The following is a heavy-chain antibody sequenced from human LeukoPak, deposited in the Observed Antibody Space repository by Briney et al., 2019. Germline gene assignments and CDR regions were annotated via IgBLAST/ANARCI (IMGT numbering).Heavy chain of an antibody. CDR1: GGSFSGYY. CDR3: ARRRGYYYDSSGYYYAYYFDY. J-gene: IGHJ4*02. D-gene: IGHD3-22*01. CDR2: INHSGST. V-gene: IGHV4-34*01. Sequence: SETLSLTCAVYGGSFSGYYWSWMRQPPGKGLESIGEINHSGSTNYNPSLKSRVTISVDTSKNQFSLKLSSVTAADTAVYYCARRRGYYYDSSGYYYAYYFDYWGQGTLVTVSS.